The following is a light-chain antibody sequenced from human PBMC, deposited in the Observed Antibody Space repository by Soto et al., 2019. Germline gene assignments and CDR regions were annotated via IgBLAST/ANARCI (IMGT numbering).Light chain of an antibody. V-gene: IGKV2-28*01. J-gene: IGKJ1*01. CDR2: LGS. CDR1: QSLLHSNGYNY. CDR3: MQPLQSWT. Sequence: IVLTQSPLSLPVTLGEPASISCMSSQSLLHSNGYNYLDWYLQKPGQSPQLLIYLGSNRASGVPDRFSGSGSGTDFTLKISRVEAEDVGVYYCMQPLQSWTFGQGTKVDIK.